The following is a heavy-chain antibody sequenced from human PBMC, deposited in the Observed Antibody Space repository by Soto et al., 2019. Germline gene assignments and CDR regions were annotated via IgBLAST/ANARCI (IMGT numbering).Heavy chain of an antibody. CDR3: ARCPWRLTAMVPTPEYFQH. CDR1: GGTFSSYT. J-gene: IGHJ1*01. V-gene: IGHV1-69*13. CDR2: IIPIFGTA. Sequence: SVKVSCKASGGTFSSYTISWVRQAPGQGLEWMGGIIPIFGTANYAQKFQGRVTIIVDESTSTAYMELSSLRSEDTAVYYCARCPWRLTAMVPTPEYFQHWGQGTLVTAPQ. D-gene: IGHD5-18*01.